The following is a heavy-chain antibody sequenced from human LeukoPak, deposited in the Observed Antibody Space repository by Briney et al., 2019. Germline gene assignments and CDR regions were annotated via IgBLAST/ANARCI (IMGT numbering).Heavy chain of an antibody. V-gene: IGHV3-48*03. Sequence: GGSLRLSCEASGFTFRSYEMNWVRQAPGKGLEWVAYLSSSGSAFSYADSVKGRFTIARDNAKNSVYLEMNSLRADDTAVYYCARSARLMKGVVEVTALDDWGQGTLVTVSS. D-gene: IGHD3-3*01. CDR2: LSSSGSAF. CDR3: ARSARLMKGVVEVTALDD. J-gene: IGHJ4*02. CDR1: GFTFRSYE.